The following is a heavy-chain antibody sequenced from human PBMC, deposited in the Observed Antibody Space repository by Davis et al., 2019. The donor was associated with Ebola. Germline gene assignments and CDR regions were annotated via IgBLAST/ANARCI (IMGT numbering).Heavy chain of an antibody. V-gene: IGHV1-2*04. J-gene: IGHJ6*02. Sequence: ASVKVSCKASGYTFTGYYMHWVRQAPGQGLEWMGWINPNSGGTNYAQKFQGWVTMTRDTSISTAYMELSRLRSDDTAVYYCARGVFVGDIVVVPAAIAYYGMDVWGQGTTVTVSS. CDR1: GYTFTGYY. D-gene: IGHD2-2*01. CDR2: INPNSGGT. CDR3: ARGVFVGDIVVVPAAIAYYGMDV.